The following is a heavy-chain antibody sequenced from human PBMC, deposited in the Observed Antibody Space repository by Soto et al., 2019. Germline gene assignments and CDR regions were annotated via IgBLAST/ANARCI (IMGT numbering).Heavy chain of an antibody. CDR1: GYGFTSYG. D-gene: IGHD3-16*01. CDR3: VNGLDP. CDR2: ITTSNGKR. Sequence: ASVKVSCKASGYGFTSYGIRWVRLVPGQGLEWMAWITTSNGKRNFARKFQDRVSLTADISTSTVYMELRSLTSEDTAVYYYVNGLDPWGPGTLVTVSS. V-gene: IGHV1-18*04. J-gene: IGHJ5*02.